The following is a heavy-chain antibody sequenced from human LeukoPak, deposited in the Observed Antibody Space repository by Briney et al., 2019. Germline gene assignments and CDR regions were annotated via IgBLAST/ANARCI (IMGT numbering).Heavy chain of an antibody. V-gene: IGHV4-4*07. CDR2: VYTAGNT. CDR1: GGSISTYY. D-gene: IGHD3-22*01. J-gene: IGHJ4*02. Sequence: SETLSLTCTVSGGSISTYYAGYWSWIRQPAGRGLEWIGHVYTAGNTNYNPSLKSRVTMSVDTSKNQFSLRLNSVTAADTAVYYCARDRYYYDSSGYYQLDYWGQGTLVTVSS. CDR3: ARDRYYYDSSGYYQLDY.